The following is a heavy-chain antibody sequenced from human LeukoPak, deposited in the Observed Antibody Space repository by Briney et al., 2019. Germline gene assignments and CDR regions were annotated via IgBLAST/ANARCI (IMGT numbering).Heavy chain of an antibody. V-gene: IGHV3-7*01. J-gene: IGHJ4*02. D-gene: IGHD2-2*02. CDR1: GFTFSNYW. Sequence: GGSLRLSCAASGFTFSNYWMTWVRQAPGKGLEWVAHIKEDGGEKHYVDPVKGRFTISRDNAKNSLYLQMNSLRAEDTAVYYCARGRTYRGYFDYWGQGTLVTVSS. CDR2: IKEDGGEK. CDR3: ARGRTYRGYFDY.